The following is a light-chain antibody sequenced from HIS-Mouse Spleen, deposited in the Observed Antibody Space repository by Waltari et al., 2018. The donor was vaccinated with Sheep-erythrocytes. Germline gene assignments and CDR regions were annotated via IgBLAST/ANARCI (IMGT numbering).Light chain of an antibody. V-gene: IGLV2-11*01. CDR3: CSYAGSYNHV. J-gene: IGLJ1*01. CDR1: SSDVVGYNY. Sequence: QSALTQPRSVSGSPGQSVTISCTGTSSDVVGYNYFSWYQQHPGKAPKLMIYDVSKRPSGVPDRFSGSKSGNMASLTISGLQAEDEADYYCCSYAGSYNHVFATGTKVTVL. CDR2: DVS.